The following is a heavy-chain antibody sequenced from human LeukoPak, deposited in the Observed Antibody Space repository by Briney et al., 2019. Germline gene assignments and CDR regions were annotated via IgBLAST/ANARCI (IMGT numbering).Heavy chain of an antibody. CDR2: ISGSGGST. Sequence: GGSLRLSCAVSGFTFSSYAMSWVRQAPGKGLEWVSAISGSGGSTYYADSVKGRFTISRDNSKTTLYLQMNSLRAEDTAVYYCATALGYCSGGSCYQNHYWGQGTLVTVSS. CDR1: GFTFSSYA. J-gene: IGHJ4*02. D-gene: IGHD2-15*01. V-gene: IGHV3-23*01. CDR3: ATALGYCSGGSCYQNHY.